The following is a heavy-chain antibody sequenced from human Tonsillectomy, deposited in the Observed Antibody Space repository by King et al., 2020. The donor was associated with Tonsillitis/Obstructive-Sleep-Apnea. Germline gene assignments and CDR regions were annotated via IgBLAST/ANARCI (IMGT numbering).Heavy chain of an antibody. D-gene: IGHD3-3*01. V-gene: IGHV3-23*04. J-gene: IGHJ4*02. CDR2: ISNSGGST. CDR3: ACRYRDFWSGSGALDY. Sequence: VQLVESGGGLVQPGGSLRLSCAASGFTFSNFAMSWVRQAPGKGLKWVSAISNSGGSTYYADFVKGRFTISRDNSKSTLYLQMHSLRAEDTAVYYCACRYRDFWSGSGALDYWGQGALVTVSS. CDR1: GFTFSNFA.